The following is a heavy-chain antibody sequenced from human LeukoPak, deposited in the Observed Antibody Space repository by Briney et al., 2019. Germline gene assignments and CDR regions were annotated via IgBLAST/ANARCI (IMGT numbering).Heavy chain of an antibody. CDR1: GYTFTSYD. V-gene: IGHV1-8*01. CDR3: ARGLRGPRGGLLIVVVPAARNWFDP. D-gene: IGHD2-2*01. CDR2: MNPNSGNT. J-gene: IGHJ5*02. Sequence: EASVKVSCKASGYTFTSYDINWVRQATGQGLEWMGWMNPNSGNTGYAQKFQGRVTMTRNTSISTAYMELSSLRSEDTAVYYCARGLRGPRGGLLIVVVPAARNWFDPWGQGTLVTVSS.